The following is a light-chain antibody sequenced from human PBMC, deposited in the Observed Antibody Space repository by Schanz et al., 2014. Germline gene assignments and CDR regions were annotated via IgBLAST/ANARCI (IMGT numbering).Light chain of an antibody. J-gene: IGLJ1*01. CDR3: GSYTTSINYV. CDR2: KNN. CDR1: SSNIGSNY. V-gene: IGLV1-47*01. Sequence: QSVLTQPPSASGTPGQRVTISCSGSSSNIGSNYVYWYQQLPGTAPKLLIYKNNQRPSGVPDRFSGSKSGTSAFLAISGLRSEDEADYYCGSYTTSINYVFGTGTKLTVL.